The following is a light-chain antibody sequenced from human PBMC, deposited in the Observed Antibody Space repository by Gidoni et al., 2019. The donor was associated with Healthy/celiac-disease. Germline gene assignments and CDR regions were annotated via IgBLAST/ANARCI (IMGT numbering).Light chain of an antibody. J-gene: IGKJ2*01. Sequence: DIQMTQSPSSLSASVGDRVTITCQASQDISNYLNWYQQKPGKAPKLLIYDASNLETGVPSRFSGSGSGTDFTFTISSLQPEDIATYYCQQYGNLYTFGQXTKLEIK. CDR2: DAS. CDR3: QQYGNLYT. CDR1: QDISNY. V-gene: IGKV1-33*01.